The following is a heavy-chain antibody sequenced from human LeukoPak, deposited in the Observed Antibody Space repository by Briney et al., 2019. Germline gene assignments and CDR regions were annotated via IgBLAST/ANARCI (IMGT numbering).Heavy chain of an antibody. CDR1: GYTFTSYG. V-gene: IGHV1-18*01. CDR2: ISAYNGNT. Sequence: ASVKVSCKASGYTFTSYGISWVRQDPGQGLEWMGWISAYNGNTNYAQKLQGRVTMTTDTSTSTAYMELRSLRSDDTAVYYCASQPGYSSSWEDWFDPWGQGTLVTVSS. CDR3: ASQPGYSSSWEDWFDP. D-gene: IGHD6-13*01. J-gene: IGHJ5*02.